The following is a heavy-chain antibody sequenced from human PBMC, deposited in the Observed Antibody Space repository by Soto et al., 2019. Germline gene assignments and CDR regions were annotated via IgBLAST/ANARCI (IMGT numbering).Heavy chain of an antibody. Sequence: QVQLVQSGAEVKKPGSSVKVSCKASGGTFSSYAISWVRQAPGQGLEWMGGIIPIFGTANYAQKFQGRVTTTAAESXXTXYXXLSSLRSEDTAVYYCARESDIVLVPAAMGQGWFDPWGQGTLVTVSS. CDR1: GGTFSSYA. J-gene: IGHJ5*02. CDR3: ARESDIVLVPAAMGQGWFDP. D-gene: IGHD2-2*01. V-gene: IGHV1-69*12. CDR2: IIPIFGTA.